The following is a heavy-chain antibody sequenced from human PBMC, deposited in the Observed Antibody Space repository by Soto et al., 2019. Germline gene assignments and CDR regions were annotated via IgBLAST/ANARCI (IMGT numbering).Heavy chain of an antibody. D-gene: IGHD2-15*01. CDR1: GGSISSGDYY. CDR2: IYYSGST. J-gene: IGHJ4*02. CDR3: ARSDVVVAANDY. Sequence: SETLSLTCTVSGGSISSGDYYWSWIRQPPGKGLEWIGYIYYSGSTYYNPSLKSRVTISVDTSKNQFSLKLSSVTAADTAVYYCARSDVVVAANDYWGQGTLVTVSS. V-gene: IGHV4-30-4*01.